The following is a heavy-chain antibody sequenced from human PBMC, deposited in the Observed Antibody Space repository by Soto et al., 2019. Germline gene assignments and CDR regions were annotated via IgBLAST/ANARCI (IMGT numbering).Heavy chain of an antibody. CDR2: IIPIFGTA. J-gene: IGHJ6*02. D-gene: IGHD1-26*01. CDR3: ARPSLVGATAYYYYGMGV. CDR1: GGTFSSYA. V-gene: IGHV1-69*01. Sequence: QVQLVQSGAEVKKPGSSVKVSCKASGGTFSSYAISWVRQAPGQGLEWMGGIIPIFGTANYAQKFQGRVTITADESTSTAYMELSSLRAEDTAVYYCARPSLVGATAYYYYGMGVWGQGTTVTVSS.